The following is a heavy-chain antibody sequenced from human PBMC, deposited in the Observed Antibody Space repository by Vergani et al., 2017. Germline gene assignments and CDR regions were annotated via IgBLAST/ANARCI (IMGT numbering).Heavy chain of an antibody. D-gene: IGHD3-3*01. Sequence: QVQLVESGGGVVQPGRSLRLSCAASGFTFSSYGMHWVRQAPGKGLEWVAVISYDGSNKYYADSVKGRFTISRDNSKNKLYLQMNSLRAEDTAVYYCARVVISLDFWSGYSPLDYWGQGTLVTVSS. CDR2: ISYDGSNK. CDR3: ARVVISLDFWSGYSPLDY. CDR1: GFTFSSYG. V-gene: IGHV3-30*03. J-gene: IGHJ4*02.